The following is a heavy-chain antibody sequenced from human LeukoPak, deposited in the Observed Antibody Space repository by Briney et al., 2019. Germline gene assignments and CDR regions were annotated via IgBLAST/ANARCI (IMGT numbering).Heavy chain of an antibody. D-gene: IGHD6-19*01. J-gene: IGHJ4*02. CDR2: IKSKTDGGTT. CDR3: TTAPGYSSGWYVLDY. V-gene: IGHV3-15*01. CDR1: GFTFSSYA. Sequence: GGSLRLSCAASGFTFSSYAMSWVRQAPGKGLEWVGRIKSKTDGGTTDYAAPVKGRFTISRDDSKNTLYLQMNSLKTGDTAVYYCTTAPGYSSGWYVLDYWGQGTLVTVSS.